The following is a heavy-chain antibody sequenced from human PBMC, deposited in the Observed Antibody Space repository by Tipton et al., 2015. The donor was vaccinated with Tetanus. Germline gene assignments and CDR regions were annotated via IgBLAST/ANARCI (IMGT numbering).Heavy chain of an antibody. CDR3: TTAPAYDTNDFYSTFDY. Sequence: GSLRLSCVTSGFTFSGSPIHWVRQASGKGLEWVGRIRTRPNNYATVYGESVRGRFIMSRDDSNNTAYLQMNSLKTEDTAVYYCTTAPAYDTNDFYSTFDYWGQGTLVIVSS. J-gene: IGHJ4*02. CDR2: IRTRPNNYAT. V-gene: IGHV3-73*01. CDR1: GFTFSGSP. D-gene: IGHD3/OR15-3a*01.